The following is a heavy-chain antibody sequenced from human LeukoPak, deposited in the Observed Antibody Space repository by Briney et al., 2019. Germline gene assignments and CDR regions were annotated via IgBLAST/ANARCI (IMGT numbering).Heavy chain of an antibody. CDR2: IYYTGRT. CDR1: ADAISNLY. J-gene: IGHJ6*02. CDR3: ARLTWLVRGIYGMDV. V-gene: IGHV4-59*08. D-gene: IGHD3-10*01. Sequence: PSETLSLTCTVSADAISNLYWSWIRLPPGKGLEWIGDIYYTGRTNYNPSLKSRVTISVDTSKNQFSLKLSSVTAADTAVYYCARLTWLVRGIYGMDVWGQGTTVTVSS.